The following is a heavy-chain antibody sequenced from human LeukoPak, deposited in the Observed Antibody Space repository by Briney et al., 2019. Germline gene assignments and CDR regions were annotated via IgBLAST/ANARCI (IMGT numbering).Heavy chain of an antibody. CDR3: AKDVNAYCSGDCSDY. CDR2: IQQDGSAK. Sequence: GGSLRLSCAASGFTFSAYWMSWVRQAPGKGLEWVANIQQDGSAKYYMDSVKGRFTISRDNSKNMVSLEMNSLRTEDTAVYYCAKDVNAYCSGDCSDYWGQGTLVTVSS. V-gene: IGHV3-7*01. J-gene: IGHJ4*02. D-gene: IGHD2-21*01. CDR1: GFTFSAYW.